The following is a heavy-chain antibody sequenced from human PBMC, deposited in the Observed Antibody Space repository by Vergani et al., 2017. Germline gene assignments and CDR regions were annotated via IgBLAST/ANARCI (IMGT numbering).Heavy chain of an antibody. J-gene: IGHJ5*02. Sequence: QVQLVQSGAEVKKPGSSVKVSCKASGGTFSSYAISWVRQAPGQGLEWMGGIIPIFGTANYAQKFQGRATITADESTSTAYMELSSLRSEDTAVYYCARDAGDTDGFWFDPWGQGTLVTVSS. D-gene: IGHD7-27*01. CDR3: ARDAGDTDGFWFDP. CDR1: GGTFSSYA. CDR2: IIPIFGTA. V-gene: IGHV1-69*01.